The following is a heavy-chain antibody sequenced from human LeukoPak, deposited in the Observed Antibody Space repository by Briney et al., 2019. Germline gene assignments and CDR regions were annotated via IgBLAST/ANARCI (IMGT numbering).Heavy chain of an antibody. D-gene: IGHD6-13*01. J-gene: IGHJ4*02. Sequence: SETLSLTCTVSGGSISSSSDYWGWIRQPLGKGLEWIGTIYYSGSTYYNPSLKSRVTISVDTSKNQFSLKLSSVTAADTSVYYCARQGSSWYYFDYWGQGTLVTVSS. CDR2: IYYSGST. CDR1: GGSISSSSDY. V-gene: IGHV4-39*01. CDR3: ARQGSSWYYFDY.